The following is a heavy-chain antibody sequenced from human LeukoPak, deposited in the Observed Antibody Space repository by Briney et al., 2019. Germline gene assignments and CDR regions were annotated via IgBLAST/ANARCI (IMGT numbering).Heavy chain of an antibody. J-gene: IGHJ4*02. CDR1: GYTFTSYD. Sequence: GASVKVSCKASGYTFTSYDINWVRQATGQGLAWMGWMNPNSGNTGYAQKFQGRVTMTRNTSISTAYTELSSLRSEGTAVYYCARGRLYSSGWYYFDYWGQGTLVTVSS. CDR3: ARGRLYSSGWYYFDY. D-gene: IGHD6-19*01. CDR2: MNPNSGNT. V-gene: IGHV1-8*01.